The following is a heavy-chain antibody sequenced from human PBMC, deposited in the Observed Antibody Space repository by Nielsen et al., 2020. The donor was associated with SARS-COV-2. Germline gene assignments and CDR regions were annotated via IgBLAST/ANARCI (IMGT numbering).Heavy chain of an antibody. D-gene: IGHD3-10*01. CDR3: ARDWSSGSGSSYYYYGMDV. CDR2: ISSSSSTI. Sequence: WIRQPPGKGLEWVSYISSSSSTIYYADSVKGRFTISRDNAKNSLYLQMNSLRAEDTAVYYCARDWSSGSGSSYYYYGMDVWGQGTTVTVSS. V-gene: IGHV3-48*01. J-gene: IGHJ6*02.